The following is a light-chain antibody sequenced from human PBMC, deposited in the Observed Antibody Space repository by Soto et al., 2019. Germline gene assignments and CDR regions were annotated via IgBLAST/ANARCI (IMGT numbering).Light chain of an antibody. J-gene: IGKJ1*01. CDR3: QQYNSYWK. Sequence: IQMTQSPSTLSASVGDRVTITCRASQSISSWLAWYQQKPGKAPKLLIYKAPSLESGVPSRFSGSGSGTEFTLTISSLQPDDFATYYCQQYNSYWKFGQGTKVDI. V-gene: IGKV1-5*03. CDR1: QSISSW. CDR2: KAP.